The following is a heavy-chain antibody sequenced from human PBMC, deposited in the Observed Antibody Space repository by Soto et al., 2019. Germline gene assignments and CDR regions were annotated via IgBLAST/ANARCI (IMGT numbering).Heavy chain of an antibody. CDR1: GYTFTSYG. CDR3: ARDVAGPFDY. J-gene: IGHJ4*02. CDR2: ISAYNGNT. Sequence: QVQLVQSGAEVKKPGASVKVSCKASGYTFTSYGISWVRQAPGQGLEWMGWISAYNGNTNYAQKLQGRVTTTTDTSTSRAYTELRGLRAGDTAVYYYARDVAGPFDYWGQGTLVTVSS. D-gene: IGHD6-19*01. V-gene: IGHV1-18*04.